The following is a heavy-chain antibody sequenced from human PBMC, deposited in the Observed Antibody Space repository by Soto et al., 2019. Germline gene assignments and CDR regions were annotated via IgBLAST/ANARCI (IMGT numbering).Heavy chain of an antibody. CDR3: ARDHSRGPWFAY. Sequence: PGGSLRLSCAASGFTFSSYSMNWVRQAPGKGLEWVSSISSSSSYIYYADSVKGRFTISRDNAKNSLYLQMNSLRAEDTAVYYCARDHSRGPWFAYWGQGTLVTVSS. CDR1: GFTFSSYS. V-gene: IGHV3-21*01. J-gene: IGHJ4*02. D-gene: IGHD3-22*01. CDR2: ISSSSSYI.